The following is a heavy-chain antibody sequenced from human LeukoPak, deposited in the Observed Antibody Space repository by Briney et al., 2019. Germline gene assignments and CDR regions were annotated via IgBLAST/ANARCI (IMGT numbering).Heavy chain of an antibody. D-gene: IGHD2-2*01. CDR1: GFSLTTSGVG. CDR3: AHRSIVAAAKGLYYFDY. V-gene: IGHV2-5*01. J-gene: IGHJ4*02. Sequence: SGPTLVNPTQTLTLTCTLSGFSLTTSGVGVGWIRQPPGKALEWLSLIYWNDDKRYNSFLRSRLTITKDTSKNQVVLTMTNMDPVDTATYYCAHRSIVAAAKGLYYFDYWGQGTLVTVSS. CDR2: IYWNDDK.